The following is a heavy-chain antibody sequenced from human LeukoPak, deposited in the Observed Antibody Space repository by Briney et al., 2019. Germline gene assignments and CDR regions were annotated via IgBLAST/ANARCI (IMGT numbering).Heavy chain of an antibody. V-gene: IGHV3-15*01. CDR2: IKSKTDGGIK. CDR3: ATGRSGYFDS. Sequence: PGGSVRLSCAASGLTLSNAWMTWVRQAPGKGLEWVARIKSKTDGGIKDYAAPVKGTFTISRDDSENTLYLQMHSLKIADTAVYYCATGRSGYFDSWGPGTLVFVSS. J-gene: IGHJ4*02. CDR1: GLTLSNAW.